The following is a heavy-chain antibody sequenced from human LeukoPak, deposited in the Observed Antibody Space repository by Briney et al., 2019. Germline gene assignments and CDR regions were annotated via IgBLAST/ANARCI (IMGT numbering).Heavy chain of an antibody. Sequence: GGSLRLSCAASGFTFSSYSMNWVRQAPGKGLEWVSSISSSGSYIYYADSVKGRFTISRDNSKNTLYLQMNSLRAEDTAVFYCARDLRGGYYDSSGYFGGLDYWGQGTLVTVSS. J-gene: IGHJ4*02. V-gene: IGHV3-21*01. CDR3: ARDLRGGYYDSSGYFGGLDY. D-gene: IGHD3-22*01. CDR1: GFTFSSYS. CDR2: ISSSGSYI.